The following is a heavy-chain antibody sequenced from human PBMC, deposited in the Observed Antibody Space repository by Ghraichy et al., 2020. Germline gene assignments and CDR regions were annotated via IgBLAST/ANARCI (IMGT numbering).Heavy chain of an antibody. CDR1: GYDIDRYA. D-gene: IGHD6-19*01. J-gene: IGHJ3*02. CDR3: ARERLDRDFDI. Sequence: ASVKVSCKASGYDIDRYAVSWVRQAPGEGLEWMGWVSSFRVTTQYAHHFRGRLTITTDISAGISYLELGSLTFDDTAMYYCARERLDRDFDIWGQGTMVTVSS. V-gene: IGHV1-18*01. CDR2: VSSFRVTT.